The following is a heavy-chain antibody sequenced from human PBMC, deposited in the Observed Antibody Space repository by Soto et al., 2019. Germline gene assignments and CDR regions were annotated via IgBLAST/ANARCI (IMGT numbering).Heavy chain of an antibody. Sequence: PGGSLKISCKGSGYSFTSYWIGWVRQMPGKGLEWLGIIYPGDSDTRYSPSFQGQVTISADKSISTAYLQWSSLKASDTAMYYCASPQLGYCSGGSCYRSAFDIWGQGTMVTVSS. CDR2: IYPGDSDT. J-gene: IGHJ3*02. V-gene: IGHV5-51*01. CDR1: GYSFTSYW. CDR3: ASPQLGYCSGGSCYRSAFDI. D-gene: IGHD2-15*01.